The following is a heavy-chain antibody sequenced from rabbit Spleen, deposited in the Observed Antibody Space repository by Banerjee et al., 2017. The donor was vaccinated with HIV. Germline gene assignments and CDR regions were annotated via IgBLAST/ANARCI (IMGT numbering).Heavy chain of an antibody. J-gene: IGHJ4*01. CDR3: ARRTTGPYYLDL. CDR1: GLDFSSTHW. V-gene: IGHV1S45*01. Sequence: QQQLVESGGGLVKPEGSLTLTCKASGLDFSSTHWICWVRQAPGKGLEWIGCIFTGDGSTYYANWAKGRFTISKTSSTTVTLQMTSLTAADTATYFCARRTTGPYYLDLWGQGTLVTVS. CDR2: IFTGDGST. D-gene: IGHD7-1*01.